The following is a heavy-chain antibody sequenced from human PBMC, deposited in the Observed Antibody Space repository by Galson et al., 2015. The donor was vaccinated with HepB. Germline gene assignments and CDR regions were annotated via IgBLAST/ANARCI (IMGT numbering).Heavy chain of an antibody. CDR1: GGTFSSYA. CDR3: ARDSSITIPSGGVGFDI. Sequence: SVKVSCKASGGTFSSYAISWVRQAPGQGLEWMGGIIPIFGTANYAQKFQGRVTITADESTSTAYMELSSLRSEDTAVYYCARDSSITIPSGGVGFDIWGQGTMVTVSS. V-gene: IGHV1-69*13. J-gene: IGHJ3*02. CDR2: IIPIFGTA. D-gene: IGHD3-3*01.